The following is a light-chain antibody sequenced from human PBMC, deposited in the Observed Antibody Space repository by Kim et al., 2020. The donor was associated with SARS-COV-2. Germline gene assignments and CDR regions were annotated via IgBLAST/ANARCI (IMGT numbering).Light chain of an antibody. CDR2: QDS. Sequence: QTGSTVCTEDKLGVEFACWYQKNPNQSALLVIHQDSKRPTGIPARFSGSNSSNTATLTIGGTQAMDEAHYFCQAWDSSTWVFGVGPPLTVL. J-gene: IGLJ3*02. V-gene: IGLV3-1*01. CDR1: KLGVEF. CDR3: QAWDSSTWV.